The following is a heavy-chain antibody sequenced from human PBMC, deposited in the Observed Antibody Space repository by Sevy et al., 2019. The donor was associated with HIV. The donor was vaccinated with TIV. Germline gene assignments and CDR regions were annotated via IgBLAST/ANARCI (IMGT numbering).Heavy chain of an antibody. CDR2: ISSDGRNK. Sequence: GGSLRLSCAASGFTFSRYAMNWVRQAPGKGLEWVAVISSDGRNKYYADSVKARFTISGDNSKNTLYLQMNSLRSEDTALYYCARDKGESSSSFLGELSYWGQGTLVTVSS. CDR1: GFTFSRYA. D-gene: IGHD3-16*02. V-gene: IGHV3-30*04. CDR3: ARDKGESSSSFLGELSY. J-gene: IGHJ4*02.